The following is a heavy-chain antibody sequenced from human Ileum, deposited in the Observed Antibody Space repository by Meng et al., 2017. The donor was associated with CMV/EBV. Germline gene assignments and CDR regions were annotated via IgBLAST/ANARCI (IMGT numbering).Heavy chain of an antibody. CDR1: GGSFSDYY. J-gene: IGHJ4*02. CDR2: ISHTGST. D-gene: IGHD2/OR15-2a*01. CDR3: LRGSQFTWNY. Sequence: QIELPQWGAGLLKTSETLSLTCAVYGGSFSDYYYSWIRQSPEKGLEWIGEISHTGSTKFNPSFRSRVTILVDTSKNQFSLNMNSMTAADTAVYYCLRGSQFTWNYWGQGTLVTVSS. V-gene: IGHV4-34*02.